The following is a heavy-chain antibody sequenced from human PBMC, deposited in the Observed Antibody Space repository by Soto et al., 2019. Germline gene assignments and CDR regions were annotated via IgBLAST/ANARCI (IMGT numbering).Heavy chain of an antibody. Sequence: QVQLVESGGGVVQPGRSLRLSCAASGFTFSSYAMHWVRQAPGKGLEWVAVISYDGSNKYYADSVKGRFTISRDNSKNTLYLQMNSLRAEDTAVYYCARDATRERNYGDYGDYYYYGMDVWGQGTTVTVSS. D-gene: IGHD4-17*01. CDR1: GFTFSSYA. CDR2: ISYDGSNK. CDR3: ARDATRERNYGDYGDYYYYGMDV. J-gene: IGHJ6*02. V-gene: IGHV3-30-3*01.